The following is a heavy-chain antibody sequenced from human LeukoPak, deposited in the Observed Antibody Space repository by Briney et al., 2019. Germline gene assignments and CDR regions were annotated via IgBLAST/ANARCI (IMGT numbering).Heavy chain of an antibody. J-gene: IGHJ4*02. CDR2: IYYSGST. CDR3: ARGSMEKIDY. D-gene: IGHD3-3*01. Sequence: SETLSLTCTVSGGSISSNYWGWIRQPPGKGLEWIGYIYYSGSTNYNPSLKSRVTISVDTSKNQFSLQLNSVTPEDTAVYYCARGSMEKIDYWGQGTLVTVSS. V-gene: IGHV4-59*12. CDR1: GGSISSNY.